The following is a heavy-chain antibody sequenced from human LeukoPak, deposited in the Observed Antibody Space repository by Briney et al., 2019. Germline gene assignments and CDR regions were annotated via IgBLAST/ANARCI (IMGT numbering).Heavy chain of an antibody. CDR2: ISSTSSYI. Sequence: GGALRLSCAASGFTFITYSMNWVRQAPGKGLEWVSSISSTSSYIYYADSVKGRFTISRDNAKNSLSLQMNSLRAEDTAVYYCAKGDYGGFNAFDIWGQGTMVTVSS. CDR3: AKGDYGGFNAFDI. J-gene: IGHJ3*02. V-gene: IGHV3-21*01. CDR1: GFTFITYS. D-gene: IGHD4-23*01.